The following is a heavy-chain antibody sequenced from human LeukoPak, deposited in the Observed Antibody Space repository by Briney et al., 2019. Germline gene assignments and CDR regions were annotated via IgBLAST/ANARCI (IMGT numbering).Heavy chain of an antibody. CDR3: ARHRNGTDTYYFDY. CDR1: GGSISSSSYY. CDR2: IYYSGST. J-gene: IGHJ4*02. V-gene: IGHV4-39*01. D-gene: IGHD3-16*01. Sequence: MASETLSLTCTVSGGSISSSSYYWGWIRQPPGKGLEWIGSIYYSGSTYYNPSLKSRVTISVDTSKNQFSLKLSSVTAADTAVYYCARHRNGTDTYYFDYWGQGTLVTVSS.